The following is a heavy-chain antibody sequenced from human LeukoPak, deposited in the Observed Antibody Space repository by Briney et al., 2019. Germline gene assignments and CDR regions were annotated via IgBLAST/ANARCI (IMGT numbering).Heavy chain of an antibody. Sequence: GGSLRLSCAASGFTVSSNYMSWVRQAPGKGLEWVGRIKSKTDGGTTDYAAPVKGRFTISRDDSKNTLYLQMNSLKTEDTAVYYCTTGVWEGRNDYWGQGTLVTVSS. V-gene: IGHV3-15*01. D-gene: IGHD3-16*01. CDR1: GFTVSSNY. CDR2: IKSKTDGGTT. J-gene: IGHJ4*02. CDR3: TTGVWEGRNDY.